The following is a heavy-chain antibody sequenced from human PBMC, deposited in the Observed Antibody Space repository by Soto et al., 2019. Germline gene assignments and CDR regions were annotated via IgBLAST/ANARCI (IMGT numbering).Heavy chain of an antibody. V-gene: IGHV4-34*01. CDR2: STHSRRT. J-gene: IGHJ4*02. CDR1: GGSFSDFF. D-gene: IGHD1-1*01. Sequence: SETLSLTCAVYGGSFSDFFWSWIRQPPGKGLERIGESTHSRRTNYSPSLKSRVTISVDTSKNQFSLKLSSVTAADTAVYYCARGTSTGTMSYWGQGTLVT. CDR3: ARGTSTGTMSY.